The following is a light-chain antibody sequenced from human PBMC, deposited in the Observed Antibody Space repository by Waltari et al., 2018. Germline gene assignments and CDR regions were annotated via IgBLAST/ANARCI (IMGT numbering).Light chain of an antibody. J-gene: IGLJ3*02. CDR2: RKN. Sequence: QSVLTQPPSASGTPGQRVTISCSGSISNIGSNAVNWYQQPPWTAPNLRIDRKNARPSGVPDRLSGSKSGTSASLTISGLQSEDEADYYCAARDDSLNGWVFGGGTKLTVL. V-gene: IGLV1-44*01. CDR3: AARDDSLNGWV. CDR1: ISNIGSNA.